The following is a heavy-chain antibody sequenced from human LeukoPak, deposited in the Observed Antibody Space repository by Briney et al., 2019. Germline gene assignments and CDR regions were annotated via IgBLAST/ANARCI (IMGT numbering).Heavy chain of an antibody. CDR1: VYTFTIYG. Sequence: GASVTVSFKSSVYTFTIYGISWVRQGPGQGMERMGWRSAYNGNTNYEQKLQGRVTMTTDTSTSTAYMELRSLRSDDTAVYYCARDPPYYDILTGYYAAAAFDIWGQGTMVTVSS. CDR2: RSAYNGNT. V-gene: IGHV1-18*01. J-gene: IGHJ3*02. D-gene: IGHD3-9*01. CDR3: ARDPPYYDILTGYYAAAAFDI.